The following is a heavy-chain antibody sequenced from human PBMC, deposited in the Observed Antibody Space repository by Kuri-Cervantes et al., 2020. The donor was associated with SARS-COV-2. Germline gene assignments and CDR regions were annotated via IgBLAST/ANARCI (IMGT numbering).Heavy chain of an antibody. CDR3: ARAVKRFDY. CDR1: GGSFSSYY. D-gene: IGHD2/OR15-2a*01. Sequence: SETLSLTCAVYGGSFSSYYWSWNRQPPGKGLECIGEINHSGSTNHNPSLKSRVTISVDTSKNQFSLKLSAVTAADTAVYYRARAVKRFDYWGQGTLVTVSS. V-gene: IGHV4-34*01. J-gene: IGHJ4*02. CDR2: INHSGST.